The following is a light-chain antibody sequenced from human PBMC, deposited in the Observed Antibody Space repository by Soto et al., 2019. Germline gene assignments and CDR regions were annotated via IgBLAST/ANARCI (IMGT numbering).Light chain of an antibody. J-gene: IGKJ1*01. V-gene: IGKV3D-15*01. CDR2: GAS. Sequence: EIVMTQSPATLSVSPGERATLSCRASQSVSGNLAWYQQKPGQAPRLLIYGASTRATGIPARFSGSGSGTEFTLTXXXXQSEDFAVYYCQQYNNWPPTFGQGTKVEIK. CDR1: QSVSGN. CDR3: QQYNNWPPT.